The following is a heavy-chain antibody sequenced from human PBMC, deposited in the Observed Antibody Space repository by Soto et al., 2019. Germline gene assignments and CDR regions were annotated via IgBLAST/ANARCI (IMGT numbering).Heavy chain of an antibody. CDR2: INLNSGDT. CDR1: GDTFTDSS. D-gene: IGHD5-12*01. J-gene: IGHJ5*02. Sequence: ASVKVSFLTSGDTFTDSSMHWVRQAPGQGLEGMGWINLNSGDTNYAEKFRGRVTTTRDTSIITAYMELTRLKSDDTAVYYCARDLGGYDLYGPDTWGQGTLVTVSS. CDR3: ARDLGGYDLYGPDT. V-gene: IGHV1-2*02.